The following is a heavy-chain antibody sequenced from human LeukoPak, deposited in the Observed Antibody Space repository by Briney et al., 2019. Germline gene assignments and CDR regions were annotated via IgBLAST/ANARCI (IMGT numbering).Heavy chain of an antibody. CDR3: ARDPDVRRGFDGEGY. D-gene: IGHD3-10*01. V-gene: IGHV3-7*05. J-gene: IGHJ4*02. Sequence: GGSLRLSCAASAFTFSSYWMSWVRQAPGKGLEWVANVNQDGRQKNYVDSVRGRFTISRDNVKNSLYLQMNSLRAEDTAVYYCARDPDVRRGFDGEGYWGQGTLVTVSS. CDR2: VNQDGRQK. CDR1: AFTFSSYW.